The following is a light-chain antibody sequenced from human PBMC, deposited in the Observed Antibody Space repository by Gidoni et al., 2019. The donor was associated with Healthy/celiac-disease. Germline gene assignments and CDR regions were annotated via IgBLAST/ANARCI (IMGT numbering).Light chain of an antibody. J-gene: IGKJ4*01. V-gene: IGKV3-11*01. Sequence: EMLLPQSPATLSLSPGERPTPSCRASQSVSSSLAWYQQNPGRPPRLLIDYATNRATGIPARCSGSGSGSDFTLTISSLEPEDFAVYYWQQRSNWPLTFGGXTKVEIK. CDR3: QQRSNWPLT. CDR1: QSVSSS. CDR2: YAT.